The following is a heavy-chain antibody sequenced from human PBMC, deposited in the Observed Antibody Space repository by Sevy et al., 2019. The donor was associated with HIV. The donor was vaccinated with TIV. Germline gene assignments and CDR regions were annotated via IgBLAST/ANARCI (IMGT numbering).Heavy chain of an antibody. J-gene: IGHJ4*02. V-gene: IGHV4-4*02. CDR1: GDSISSSHW. D-gene: IGHD6-25*01. Sequence: SETLCLTCSVSGDSISSSHWWSWVRQTPGKGLEWIGDMYHRGTTNYNPSLKSRVIISVDKSKNQFSLKLTSVTAADTAVYYCAAAAGTDVLGYYFGSWGQGTQVTVSS. CDR2: MYHRGTT. CDR3: AAAAGTDVLGYYFGS.